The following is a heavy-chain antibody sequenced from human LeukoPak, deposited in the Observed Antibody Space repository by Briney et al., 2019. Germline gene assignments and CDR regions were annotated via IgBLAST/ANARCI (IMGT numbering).Heavy chain of an antibody. Sequence: GASGKLSCKASGYTFTGYYMHWVRQAPGQGLEWMGWINPNSGGTKHAQKFQGRVTMTRDTSISTAYMELSRLRSDDTAVYYCARGTYYCSSTSCYLSYWGQGTLVTVSS. CDR2: INPNSGGT. D-gene: IGHD2-2*01. J-gene: IGHJ4*02. V-gene: IGHV1-2*02. CDR1: GYTFTGYY. CDR3: ARGTYYCSSTSCYLSY.